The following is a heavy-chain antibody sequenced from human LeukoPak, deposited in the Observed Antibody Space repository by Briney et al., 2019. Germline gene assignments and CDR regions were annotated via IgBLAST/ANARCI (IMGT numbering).Heavy chain of an antibody. Sequence: GGSLRLSCAASGFTFSSYAMSWVRRAPGKGLEWVSAISGSGGSTYYADSVKGRFTISRDNSKNTLYLQMNSLRAEDTAVYYCAKVPLAYCGGDCYFDYWGQGTLVTVSS. V-gene: IGHV3-23*01. CDR2: ISGSGGST. CDR3: AKVPLAYCGGDCYFDY. J-gene: IGHJ4*02. CDR1: GFTFSSYA. D-gene: IGHD2-21*02.